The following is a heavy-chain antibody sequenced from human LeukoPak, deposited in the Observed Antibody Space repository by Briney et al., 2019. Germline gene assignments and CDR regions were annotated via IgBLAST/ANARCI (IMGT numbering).Heavy chain of an antibody. V-gene: IGHV1-69*05. CDR2: IIPIFGTA. CDR3: ASFPKDLIFGVVNDAFDI. D-gene: IGHD3-3*01. Sequence: SVKVSCKASGGTFSSYAISWVRQAPGQGLEWMGGIIPIFGTANYAQKFQGRVTITTDESTSTAYMELSSLRSEDTAVYYCASFPKDLIFGVVNDAFDIWGQGTMVTVSS. CDR1: GGTFSSYA. J-gene: IGHJ3*02.